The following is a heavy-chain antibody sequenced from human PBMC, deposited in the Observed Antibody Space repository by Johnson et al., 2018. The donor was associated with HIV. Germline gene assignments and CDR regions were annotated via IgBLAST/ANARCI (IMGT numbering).Heavy chain of an antibody. CDR2: IKSKTDGGTT. CDR1: GFTFSNAW. D-gene: IGHD6-19*01. V-gene: IGHV3-15*01. CDR3: TTARNRLGSSSGWTGFWAFVV. Sequence: VQLVESGGGVVRPGGSLRLSCAASGFTFSNAWMSWVRQAPGKGLEWVGRIKSKTDGGTTDYAAPVKGRFTIPRDDSKNTRYLQMNSLKTEDTAVYYCTTARNRLGSSSGWTGFWAFVVWGQGTMVTVSS. J-gene: IGHJ3*01.